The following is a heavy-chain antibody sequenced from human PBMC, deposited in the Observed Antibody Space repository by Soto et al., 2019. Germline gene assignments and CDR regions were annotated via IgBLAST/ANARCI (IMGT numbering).Heavy chain of an antibody. J-gene: IGHJ6*02. CDR3: ARLQQLGTYYYYYGMDV. V-gene: IGHV4-39*01. D-gene: IGHD6-13*01. CDR1: GGSISSSSYY. Sequence: SETLSLTCTVSGGSISSSSYYWGWIRQPPGKGLEWIGSIYYSGSTYYNPSLKSRVTISVDTSKNQFSLKLSSVTAADTAVYYCARLQQLGTYYYYYGMDVWGQGTTVTVSS. CDR2: IYYSGST.